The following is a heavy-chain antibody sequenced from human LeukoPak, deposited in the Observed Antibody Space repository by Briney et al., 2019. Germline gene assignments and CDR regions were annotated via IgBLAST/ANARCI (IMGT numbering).Heavy chain of an antibody. CDR3: AKYGYSSSWFDP. Sequence: PGGSLRLSCAASGFTFSSYAMHWVRQAPGKGLEYVSAISSNGGSTYYANSVKGRFTISRDNSKNTLYLQMDSLRAEDTAVYYCAKYGYSSSWFDPWGRGTLVTVSS. CDR2: ISSNGGST. J-gene: IGHJ5*02. D-gene: IGHD6-13*01. V-gene: IGHV3-64*01. CDR1: GFTFSSYA.